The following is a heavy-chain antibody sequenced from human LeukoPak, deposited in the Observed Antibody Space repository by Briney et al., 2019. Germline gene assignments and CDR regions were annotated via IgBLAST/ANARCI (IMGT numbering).Heavy chain of an antibody. Sequence: PGGSLRLSCAASGFTFSSYWMSWARQAPGKGLEWVANIKQDGSEKYYVDSVKGRFTISRDNAKNSLYLQMNSLRAEDTAVYYCARGLPYYDILTGYSYYFDYWGQGTLVTVSS. D-gene: IGHD3-9*01. V-gene: IGHV3-7*04. J-gene: IGHJ4*02. CDR2: IKQDGSEK. CDR1: GFTFSSYW. CDR3: ARGLPYYDILTGYSYYFDY.